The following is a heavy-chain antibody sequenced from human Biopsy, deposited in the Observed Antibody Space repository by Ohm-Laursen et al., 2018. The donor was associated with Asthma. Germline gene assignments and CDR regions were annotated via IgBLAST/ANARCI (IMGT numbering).Heavy chain of an antibody. CDR2: ISSSGSTK. V-gene: IGHV3-11*01. Sequence: SLRLSCAASGFSFSDYYMTWMRQAPGKGLEWVSSISSSGSTKYPAESVQGRFTISRDNAQKSLFLQMNRLRAEDTAVYYCAKDERLYYGSDSKYMQPVPLGDWGQGTLVIVSA. D-gene: IGHD3-10*01. CDR1: GFSFSDYY. CDR3: AKDERLYYGSDSKYMQPVPLGD. J-gene: IGHJ4*02.